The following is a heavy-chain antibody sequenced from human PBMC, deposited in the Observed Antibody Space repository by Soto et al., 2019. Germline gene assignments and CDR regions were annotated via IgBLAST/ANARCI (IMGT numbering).Heavy chain of an antibody. J-gene: IGHJ5*02. Sequence: QVQLQESGPGLVKPSETLSLTCTVSGGSISSGGYYWSWIRQHPGKGLEWIGYIHYSGNTYYNPSLKSRVTISVDTSKSQFSLKLSSVTVADTAVYYCARDPSAVDTWFDPWGQGTLVTVSS. V-gene: IGHV4-31*03. CDR2: IHYSGNT. CDR3: ARDPSAVDTWFDP. D-gene: IGHD5-18*01. CDR1: GGSISSGGYY.